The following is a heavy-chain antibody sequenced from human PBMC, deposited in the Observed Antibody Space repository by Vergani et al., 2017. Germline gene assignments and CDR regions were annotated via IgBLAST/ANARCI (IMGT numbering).Heavy chain of an antibody. D-gene: IGHD5-18*01. CDR1: GFTFSSYG. Sequence: QVQLVESGGGVVQPGRSLRLSCAASGFTFSSYGMHWVRQAPGKGLEWVAVISYDGSNKYYADSVKGRFTISRDNYKNTLYLQMNSLRGEDTAVYYCAKDYTAAKSYFDYWGQGTLVTVSS. J-gene: IGHJ4*02. V-gene: IGHV3-30*18. CDR3: AKDYTAAKSYFDY. CDR2: ISYDGSNK.